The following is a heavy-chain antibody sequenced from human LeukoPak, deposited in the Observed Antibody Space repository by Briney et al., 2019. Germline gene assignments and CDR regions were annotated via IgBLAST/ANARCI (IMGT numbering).Heavy chain of an antibody. CDR3: ARVITMVRGVLPWYFDY. V-gene: IGHV1-18*01. CDR1: GYTFTSYD. D-gene: IGHD3-10*01. Sequence: AASVKVSCKASGYTFTSYDISWVRQAPGQGLEWMGWIRAYNGNTNYAQKLQGRLNMTTDTSTSTAYMELRSLRSDDTAVYYCARVITMVRGVLPWYFDYWGQGTLVTVSS. J-gene: IGHJ4*02. CDR2: IRAYNGNT.